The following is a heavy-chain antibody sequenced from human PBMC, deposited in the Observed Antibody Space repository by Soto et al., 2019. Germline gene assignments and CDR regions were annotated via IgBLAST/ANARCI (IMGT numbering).Heavy chain of an antibody. V-gene: IGHV1-2*04. CDR3: ARVVEACSSTSCYIRFDP. CDR2: INPNSGGT. CDR1: GYTFTGYY. J-gene: IGHJ5*02. D-gene: IGHD2-2*02. Sequence: ASVKVSCKASGYTFTGYYMHWVRQAPGQGLEWMGWINPNSGGTNYAQKFQGWVTMTRDTSISTAYMELSRLRSDDTAVYYCARVVEACSSTSCYIRFDPWGQGTLVTVSS.